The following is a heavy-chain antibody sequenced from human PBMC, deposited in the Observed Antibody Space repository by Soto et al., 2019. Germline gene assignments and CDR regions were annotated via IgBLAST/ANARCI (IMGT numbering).Heavy chain of an antibody. CDR2: INPSGGST. Sequence: GASVNVSCKASGYTISRYPIGCVRQAPGQGLEWMGMINPSGGSTSYAQKFQGRVTMTRDTSTSTVYMELSSLRSEDTAVYYCARGLIYDSSGYYFDYWGQGTLVTVSS. V-gene: IGHV1-46*01. J-gene: IGHJ4*02. D-gene: IGHD3-22*01. CDR1: GYTISRYP. CDR3: ARGLIYDSSGYYFDY.